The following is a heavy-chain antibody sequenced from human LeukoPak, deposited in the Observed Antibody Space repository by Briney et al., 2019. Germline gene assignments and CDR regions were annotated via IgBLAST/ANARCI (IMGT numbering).Heavy chain of an antibody. V-gene: IGHV3-15*01. CDR1: GFSFTNAW. D-gene: IGHD4-23*01. J-gene: IGHJ4*02. CDR3: TTRHYGGFDY. CDR2: SKSKTDGGTT. Sequence: GGSLRLSCVASGFSFTNAWMNWVSQAPGKGLEWVGRSKSKTDGGTTEYAAPVKGRFTISRDDSKNTLYLQMNSLKSEDTAVYYCTTRHYGGFDYWGQGTLVTVSS.